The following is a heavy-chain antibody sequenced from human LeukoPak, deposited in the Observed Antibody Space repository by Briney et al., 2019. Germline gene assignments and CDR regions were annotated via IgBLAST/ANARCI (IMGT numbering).Heavy chain of an antibody. Sequence: SETLSLTCTVSGGSISSYYWSWIRQPPEKGLEWIGYIYSSGSTNYNPSLRSRVTISADTSKNQFSLKLSSVTAADTAVYYCARFAYSGTYSSWFDPWGKGTLVIVSS. CDR2: IYSSGST. D-gene: IGHD1-26*01. CDR1: GGSISSYY. V-gene: IGHV4-59*08. J-gene: IGHJ5*02. CDR3: ARFAYSGTYSSWFDP.